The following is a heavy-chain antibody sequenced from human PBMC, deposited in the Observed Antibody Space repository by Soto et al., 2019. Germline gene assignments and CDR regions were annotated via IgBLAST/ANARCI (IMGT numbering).Heavy chain of an antibody. CDR3: ARGGGYCSSTSCYSYWYFDL. D-gene: IGHD2-2*02. J-gene: IGHJ2*01. V-gene: IGHV1-8*02. CDR1: GYTFTSYD. Sequence: ASVKVSCKASGYTFTSYDINWVRQATGQGLEWMGWMNPNSGNTGYAQKFQGRVTMTRNTSISTAYMELSSLRSEETAVYYCARGGGYCSSTSCYSYWYFDLWGRGTLVTVSS. CDR2: MNPNSGNT.